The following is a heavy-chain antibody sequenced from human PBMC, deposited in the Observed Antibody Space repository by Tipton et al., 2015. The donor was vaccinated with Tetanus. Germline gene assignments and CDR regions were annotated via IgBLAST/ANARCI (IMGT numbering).Heavy chain of an antibody. CDR2: IYQTDST. CDR3: ARDHGITWGGMGYYYGMDV. Sequence: TLSLTCNVSGALITTGGYSWGWIRQPPGQGLEWLGYIYQTDSTYYNPSVKSRVTISVDTSKNQFSLRLSSVTAADTAVYYCARDHGITWGGMGYYYGMDVWGQGTTVTVSS. V-gene: IGHV4-30-2*05. J-gene: IGHJ6*02. D-gene: IGHD3-16*01. CDR1: GALITTGGYS.